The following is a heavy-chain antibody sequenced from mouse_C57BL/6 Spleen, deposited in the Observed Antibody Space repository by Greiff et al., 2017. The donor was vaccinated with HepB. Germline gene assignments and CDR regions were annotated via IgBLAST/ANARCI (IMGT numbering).Heavy chain of an antibody. V-gene: IGHV1-76*01. J-gene: IGHJ4*01. D-gene: IGHD1-1*01. CDR1: GYTFTDYY. CDR3: ARDYGSRGYAMDY. CDR2: IYPGSGNT. Sequence: VQLQQSGAELVRPGASVKLSCKASGYTFTDYYINWVKQRPGQGLEWIARIYPGSGNTYYNEKFKGKATLTAEKSSSTAYMQLSSLTSEDSAVYFCARDYGSRGYAMDYWGQGTSVTVSS.